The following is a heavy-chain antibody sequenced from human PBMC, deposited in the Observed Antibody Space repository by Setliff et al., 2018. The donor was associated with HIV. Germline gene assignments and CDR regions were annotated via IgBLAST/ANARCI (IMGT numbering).Heavy chain of an antibody. Sequence: ASVKGSCKASGYTFTSYDINWVRQATGQGLEWMGWMNPNSGNTGYAQKFQGRVTMTRNTSISTAYMELSSLRSEDTAVYYCARGLAVAGKSYYSYYYMDVWVKGTTVTVSS. D-gene: IGHD6-19*01. V-gene: IGHV1-8*01. CDR2: MNPNSGNT. CDR1: GYTFTSYD. J-gene: IGHJ6*03. CDR3: ARGLAVAGKSYYSYYYMDV.